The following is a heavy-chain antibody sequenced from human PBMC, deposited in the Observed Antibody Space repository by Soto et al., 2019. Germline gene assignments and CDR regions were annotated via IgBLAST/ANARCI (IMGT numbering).Heavy chain of an antibody. CDR2: ISSSSTTI. J-gene: IGHJ6*02. Sequence: EVQLVESGGGLVQPGGSLRLSCEASGFTLSSYSMNWARQAPGQGLEWVSYISSSSTTIYYADSVKGRFTISRDNAKNSLDLEMNSLRDEDTAVYYCARDNPRSPGWDVWGQGTTVTVSS. CDR1: GFTLSSYS. CDR3: ARDNPRSPGWDV. V-gene: IGHV3-48*02.